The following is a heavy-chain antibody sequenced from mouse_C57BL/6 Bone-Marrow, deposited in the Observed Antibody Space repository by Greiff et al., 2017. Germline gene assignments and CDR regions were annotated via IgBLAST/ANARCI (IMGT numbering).Heavy chain of an antibody. V-gene: IGHV14-4*01. J-gene: IGHJ2*01. Sequence: VQLQQSGAELVRPGASVKLSCTASGFNIKDDYMHWVKQRPEQGLEWIGWIDPENGDTEYASKFQGQATITADTSSNTAYLQLSSLTSEDTVVYFCTTKGEGAYYSNYEGRDYWGQGTTLTVSS. CDR3: TTKGEGAYYSNYEGRDY. CDR1: GFNIKDDY. D-gene: IGHD2-5*01. CDR2: IDPENGDT.